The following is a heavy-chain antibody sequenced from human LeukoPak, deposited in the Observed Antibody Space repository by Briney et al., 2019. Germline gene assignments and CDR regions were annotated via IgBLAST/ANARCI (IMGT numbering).Heavy chain of an antibody. CDR3: ARGPYCGGDCYSGDNYFDY. V-gene: IGHV3-66*01. Sequence: GGSLRLSCAASGFTVSSNYMSWARQAPGKGLEWVSVIYSGGSTYYADSVKGRFTISRDNSKNTLYLQMNSLRAEDTAAYYCARGPYCGGDCYSGDNYFDYWGQGTLVTVSS. J-gene: IGHJ4*02. CDR2: IYSGGST. CDR1: GFTVSSNY. D-gene: IGHD2-21*02.